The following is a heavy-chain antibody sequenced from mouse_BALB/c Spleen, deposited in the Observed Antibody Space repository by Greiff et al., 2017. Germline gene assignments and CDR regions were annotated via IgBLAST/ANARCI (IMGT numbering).Heavy chain of an antibody. CDR2: IDPENGNT. J-gene: IGHJ3*01. Sequence: EVQLQQSGAELVRPGALVKLSCKASGFNIKDYYMHWVKQRPEQGLEWIGWIDPENGNTIYDPKFQGKASITADTSSNTAYLQLSSLTSEDTAVYYCAVDTTAVGGFAYWGQGTLVTVSA. CDR3: AVDTTAVGGFAY. V-gene: IGHV14-1*02. D-gene: IGHD1-2*01. CDR1: GFNIKDYY.